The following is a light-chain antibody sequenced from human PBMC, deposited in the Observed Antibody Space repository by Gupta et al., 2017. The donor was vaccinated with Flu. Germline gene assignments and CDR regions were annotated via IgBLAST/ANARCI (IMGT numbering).Light chain of an antibody. Sequence: RVTFSCSGGNSNVGINYVYWYQQLPGAAPKLIIYKSNQRPSGVPDRFSGSKSGTSAPLAISGLRAEDEAEYYCATWDDSRSAVVFGGGTKLTVL. CDR3: ATWDDSRSAVV. CDR1: NSNVGINY. V-gene: IGLV1-47*01. J-gene: IGLJ2*01. CDR2: KSN.